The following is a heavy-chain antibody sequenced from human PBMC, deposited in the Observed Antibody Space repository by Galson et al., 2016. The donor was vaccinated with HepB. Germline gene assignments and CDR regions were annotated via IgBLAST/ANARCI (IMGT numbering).Heavy chain of an antibody. V-gene: IGHV1-46*01. D-gene: IGHD3-16*01. CDR1: GYTLTTYY. CDR2: INLRSGDT. J-gene: IGHJ5*02. CDR3: EGDDGQYVTFDP. Sequence: SVKVSCKASGYTLTTYYMHWVRQAPGQGLEWVGIINLRSGDTAYPQKFKARVIMTRDTSTSTVYMGLSSLKTEDTAVYYCEGDDGQYVTFDPWGQGTPVTVSS.